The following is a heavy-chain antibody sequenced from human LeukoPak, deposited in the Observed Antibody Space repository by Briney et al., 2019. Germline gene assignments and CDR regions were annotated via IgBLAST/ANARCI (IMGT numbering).Heavy chain of an antibody. Sequence: GSLRLSCAASGFTFSSYSMDWVRQPPGKGLEWIGNIYHSGNTYYNSPLKSRVTISVDTSKNQFSLRLTSVTAADTAVYYCASLRVPGDFDYWGQGTLVTVSS. J-gene: IGHJ4*02. V-gene: IGHV4-38-2*01. CDR1: GFTFSSYS. CDR3: ASLRVPGDFDY. D-gene: IGHD3-16*01. CDR2: IYHSGNT.